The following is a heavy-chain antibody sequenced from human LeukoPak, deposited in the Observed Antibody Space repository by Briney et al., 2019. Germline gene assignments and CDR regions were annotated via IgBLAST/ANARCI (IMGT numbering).Heavy chain of an antibody. CDR3: ARDGYISGGGSIDY. V-gene: IGHV3-11*05. CDR1: GFTFSDYY. D-gene: IGHD6-19*01. CDR2: ISSSSSYT. Sequence: GGSLRLSCAASGFTFSDYYMSWIRQAPGKGLECISYISSSSSYTDYADSVKGRFTISRDNAKKSLYLQMNSLRAEDTAVYYCARDGYISGGGSIDYWGQGTLVTVSS. J-gene: IGHJ4*02.